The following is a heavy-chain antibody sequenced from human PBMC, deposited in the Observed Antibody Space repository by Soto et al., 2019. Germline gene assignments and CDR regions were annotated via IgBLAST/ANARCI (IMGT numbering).Heavy chain of an antibody. CDR3: ARDPTTVAPGDY. D-gene: IGHD1-1*01. Sequence: QLVESGGGLVQPGGSLRLSSAGTGFTSSRYWMSWVRQAPGKGLEWLANIKPDGGARFYVDSVKGRFTISRDNAKQSVFLQMNSLRAEDTAVYYCARDPTTVAPGDYWGQGTLVAVSS. CDR2: IKPDGGAR. J-gene: IGHJ4*02. CDR1: GFTSSRYW. V-gene: IGHV3-7*03.